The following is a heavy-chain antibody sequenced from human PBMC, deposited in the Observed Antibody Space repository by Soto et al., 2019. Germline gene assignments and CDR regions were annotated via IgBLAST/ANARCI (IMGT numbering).Heavy chain of an antibody. D-gene: IGHD4-17*01. CDR1: GGSVSSGSYY. CDR3: ARHRMTRPYNYYYYGMDV. Sequence: SETLSLTCTVSGGSVSSGSYYWSWIRQSPGKGLEWIGSIYYSGSTYYNPSLKSRVTIYVDTSKNQFSLKVSSVTATDTAVYYCARHRMTRPYNYYYYGMDVWGQGTTVTVSS. CDR2: IYYSGST. J-gene: IGHJ6*02. V-gene: IGHV4-39*01.